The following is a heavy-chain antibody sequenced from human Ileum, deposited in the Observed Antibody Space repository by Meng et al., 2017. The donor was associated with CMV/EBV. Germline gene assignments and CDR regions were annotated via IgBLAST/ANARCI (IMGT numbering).Heavy chain of an antibody. J-gene: IGHJ5*01. CDR2: IQYDGKTT. CDR3: AKDFYGDYRWVNWFDS. Sequence: GGSLRLSCTVSGFPFNTHGMHWVRQAPGQGLEWVAFIQYDGKTTYYGDSARGRFTVSRDNSRDTMYLQMSSLTPEDTGVYFCAKDFYGDYRWVNWFDSWGQGTLVTVSS. D-gene: IGHD4-17*01. V-gene: IGHV3-30*02. CDR1: GFPFNTHG.